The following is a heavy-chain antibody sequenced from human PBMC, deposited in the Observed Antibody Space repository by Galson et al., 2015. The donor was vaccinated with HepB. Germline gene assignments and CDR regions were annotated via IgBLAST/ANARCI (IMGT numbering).Heavy chain of an antibody. CDR2: IYSGGST. D-gene: IGHD5-24*01. Sequence: SLRLSCAASGFTVSSNYMSWVRQAPGKGLEWVSVIYSGGSTYCADSVKGRFTISRDNSKNTLYLQMNSLRAEDTAVYYCASSPVEMATMNYWGQGTLVTVSS. J-gene: IGHJ4*02. CDR3: ASSPVEMATMNY. CDR1: GFTVSSNY. V-gene: IGHV3-66*02.